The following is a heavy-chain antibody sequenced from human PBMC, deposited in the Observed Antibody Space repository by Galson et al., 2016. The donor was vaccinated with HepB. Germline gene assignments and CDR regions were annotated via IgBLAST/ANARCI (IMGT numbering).Heavy chain of an antibody. J-gene: IGHJ6*02. CDR2: ISTNGTNA. D-gene: IGHD3-10*01. CDR3: ARGNYYAMDV. V-gene: IGHV3-74*01. Sequence: SLRLSCAASDFTFSNYWMHWVRQVPGKGLVWVSRISTNGTNASYADSVKGRFTISRDNGKNTLYLQMNSLRAEDTAVYYCARGNYYAMDVWGQGTTVTVSS. CDR1: DFTFSNYW.